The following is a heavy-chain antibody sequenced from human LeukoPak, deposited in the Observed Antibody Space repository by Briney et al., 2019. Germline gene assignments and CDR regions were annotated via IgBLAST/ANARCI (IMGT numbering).Heavy chain of an antibody. CDR2: IYPGDSDT. V-gene: IGHV5-51*01. CDR3: ASLGSGSYYPFDAFDI. Sequence: GGSLRLSCAGSGYSFTSYWIGWVRQMPGKGLEWMGIIYPGDSDTRYSPSFQGQVTISVDKSISTAYMQWSSLKASDTAMYYCASLGSGSYYPFDAFDIWGQGTMVTVSS. CDR1: GYSFTSYW. D-gene: IGHD3-10*01. J-gene: IGHJ3*02.